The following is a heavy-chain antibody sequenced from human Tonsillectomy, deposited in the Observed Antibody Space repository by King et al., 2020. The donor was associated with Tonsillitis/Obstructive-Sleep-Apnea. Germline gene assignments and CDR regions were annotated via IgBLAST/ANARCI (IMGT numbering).Heavy chain of an antibody. V-gene: IGHV4-34*01. Sequence: VQLPQWGAGLLKASETVSLTCAVYGGSFSDYYWSWIRQAPRKGLEWIGEINHNRITNYNPSLKSRVTIFVDTPKNQFSLKLSSVTAADTAVYYCARVALGSAHYYDYYMDVWAKGTTVTVSS. CDR2: INHNRIT. CDR1: GGSFSDYY. D-gene: IGHD3-10*01. J-gene: IGHJ6*03. CDR3: ARVALGSAHYYDYYMDV.